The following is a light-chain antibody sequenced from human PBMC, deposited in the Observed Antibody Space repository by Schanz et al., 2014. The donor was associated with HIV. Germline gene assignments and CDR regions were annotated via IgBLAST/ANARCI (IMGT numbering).Light chain of an antibody. CDR3: QSYDSSLNSYV. CDR2: TND. V-gene: IGLV1-40*01. Sequence: QSVLTQPPSVSGAPGQRVTIPCSGSSSNVGAGFDVHWYQQALGKAPTLLIYTNDNRPSGVPDRYSGSKSGTSASLAITGLQAEDEADYYCQSYDSSLNSYVFGSGTKLT. J-gene: IGLJ1*01. CDR1: SSNVGAGFD.